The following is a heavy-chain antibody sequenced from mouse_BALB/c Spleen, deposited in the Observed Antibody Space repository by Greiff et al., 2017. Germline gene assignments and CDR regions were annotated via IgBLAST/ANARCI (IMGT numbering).Heavy chain of an antibody. CDR3: ARGGYGYDGVGAMDY. V-gene: IGHV5-17*02. CDR2: ISSGSSTT. D-gene: IGHD2-2*01. Sequence: EVMLVESGGGLVQPGGSRKLSCAASGFTFSSFGMHWVRQAPGKGLEWVAYISSGSSTTYYADTVKGRFTISRDNPKNTLFLQMTSLRSEDTAMYFSARGGYGYDGVGAMDYWGQGTSVTVSA. J-gene: IGHJ4*01. CDR1: GFTFSSFG.